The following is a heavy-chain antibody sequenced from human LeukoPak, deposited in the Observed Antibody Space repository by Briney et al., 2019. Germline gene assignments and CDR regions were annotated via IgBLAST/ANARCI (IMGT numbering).Heavy chain of an antibody. J-gene: IGHJ5*02. CDR2: IRYDGSNK. CDR3: AKDTTPPKAGFDP. Sequence: GGSLGLSCAASGFTFSSYGMHWVRQAPGKGLEWVAFIRYDGSNKYYADSVKGRFTISRDNSKNTLYLQMNSLRAEDTAVYYCAKDTTPPKAGFDPWGQGTLVTVSS. CDR1: GFTFSSYG. D-gene: IGHD1-14*01. V-gene: IGHV3-30*02.